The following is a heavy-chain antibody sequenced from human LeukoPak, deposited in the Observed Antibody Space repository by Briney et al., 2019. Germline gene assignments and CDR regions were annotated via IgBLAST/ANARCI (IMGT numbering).Heavy chain of an antibody. V-gene: IGHV3-48*01. CDR2: IGISSGNT. CDR1: GFNFIDYS. CDR3: ARDHRYAFDN. D-gene: IGHD5-12*01. Sequence: GGSLRLSCAASGFNFIDYSMNWVRQAPGKGLEWISYIGISSGNTKYADSVRGRFTISRGKARKSLYLQMNSLRVEDTAVYYCARDHRYAFDNWGHGTLVTVSS. J-gene: IGHJ4*01.